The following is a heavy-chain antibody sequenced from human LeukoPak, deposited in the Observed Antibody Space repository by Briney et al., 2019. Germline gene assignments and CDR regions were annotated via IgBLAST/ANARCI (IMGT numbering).Heavy chain of an antibody. CDR3: ARHGIAALTDAFDI. D-gene: IGHD6-13*01. J-gene: IGHJ3*02. CDR1: GFTFRSFG. CDR2: MWFDGTKT. Sequence: GGSLRLSCEASGFTFRSFGFHWVRQAPGKGLEWVALMWFDGTKTYYADSVKGRFSVSRDNSKNTVYLQMNSLRVEDTAVYYCARHGIAALTDAFDIWGQGTMVTVSS. V-gene: IGHV3-33*01.